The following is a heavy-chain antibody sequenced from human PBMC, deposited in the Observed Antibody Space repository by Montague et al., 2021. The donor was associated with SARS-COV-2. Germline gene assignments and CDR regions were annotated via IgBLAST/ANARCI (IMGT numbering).Heavy chain of an antibody. CDR1: GGSISSYY. CDR2: IYYSERT. V-gene: IGHV4-59*01. J-gene: IGHJ4*02. CDR3: ARAPIYRSSWYAYFDY. D-gene: IGHD6-13*01. Sequence: SETLSLTCTVSGGSISSYYWNWIWQPPGKGLEWIGYIYYSERTNXNPSLKSRVTISVDTSKNQFSLKLSSVTAADTAVYYCARAPIYRSSWYAYFDYWGQGTLVTVSS.